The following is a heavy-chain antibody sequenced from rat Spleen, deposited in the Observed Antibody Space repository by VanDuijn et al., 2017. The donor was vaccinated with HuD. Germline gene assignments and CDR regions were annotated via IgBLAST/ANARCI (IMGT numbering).Heavy chain of an antibody. CDR3: ARNYGGSPFDY. J-gene: IGHJ2*01. Sequence: EVQLVESGGGFVQPGRSLKLSCAASGFTFSDYYMAWVRQAPKQGLEWVAYISTGGGGTSYRDSVKGRFTISRDYAKNTLYLQLSSLRSEDTALYYCARNYGGSPFDYWGQGVMVTVSS. CDR2: ISTGGGGT. D-gene: IGHD1-11*01. V-gene: IGHV5-25*01. CDR1: GFTFSDYY.